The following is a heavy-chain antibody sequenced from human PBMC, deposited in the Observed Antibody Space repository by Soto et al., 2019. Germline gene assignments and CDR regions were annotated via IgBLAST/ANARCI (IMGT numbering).Heavy chain of an antibody. CDR1: GGTFSSYA. J-gene: IGHJ5*02. V-gene: IGHV1-69*13. Sequence: SVKVSCKASGGTFSSYAISWVRQAPGQGLEWMGGIIPIFGTANYAQKFQGRVTITADESTSTAYMELSSLRSEDTAVYYCARSVDTAMLKYNWFDPWGQGTLVTVSS. D-gene: IGHD5-18*01. CDR3: ARSVDTAMLKYNWFDP. CDR2: IIPIFGTA.